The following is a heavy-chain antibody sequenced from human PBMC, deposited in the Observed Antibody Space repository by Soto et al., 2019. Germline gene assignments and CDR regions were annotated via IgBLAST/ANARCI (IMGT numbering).Heavy chain of an antibody. D-gene: IGHD3-22*01. Sequence: QQKLRLTCAVSAGSLSPSQWRSWGRQPPGKGLEWIGEIYHSGSTNYNPPLKSRVTISVDKSKNQFSLKLSSVTAADTAVYYCARDSILVMGGMDVWGQGTTVT. J-gene: IGHJ6*02. CDR3: ARDSILVMGGMDV. CDR2: IYHSGST. V-gene: IGHV4-4*03. CDR1: AGSLSPSQW.